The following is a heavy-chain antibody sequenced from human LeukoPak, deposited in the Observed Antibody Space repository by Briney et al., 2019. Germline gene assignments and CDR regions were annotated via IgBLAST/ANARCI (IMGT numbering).Heavy chain of an antibody. Sequence: ASVKVPCKASGGTFSSYAISWVRQAPGQGLEWMGGFIPIFGTANYAQKFQGRVTITADESTSTAYMELSSLRSEDTAVYYCARVVLEGYCSGGSCLFAFDIWGQGTMVTVSS. J-gene: IGHJ3*02. D-gene: IGHD2-15*01. CDR2: FIPIFGTA. CDR1: GGTFSSYA. V-gene: IGHV1-69*13. CDR3: ARVVLEGYCSGGSCLFAFDI.